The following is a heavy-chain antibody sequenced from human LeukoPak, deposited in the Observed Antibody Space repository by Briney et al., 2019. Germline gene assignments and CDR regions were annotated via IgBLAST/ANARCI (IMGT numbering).Heavy chain of an antibody. J-gene: IGHJ5*02. CDR1: GFTFSSYS. CDR3: ARTPVAGTGFWFDP. D-gene: IGHD6-19*01. CDR2: ISSSSSYI. Sequence: PGGSLRLSCAASGFTFSSYSMNWVRQAPGKGLEWVSSISSSSSYIYYADSVKGRFTISRDNAKNSLYLQMNSLRAEDTAVYYCARTPVAGTGFWFDPWGQGTLVTVSS. V-gene: IGHV3-21*01.